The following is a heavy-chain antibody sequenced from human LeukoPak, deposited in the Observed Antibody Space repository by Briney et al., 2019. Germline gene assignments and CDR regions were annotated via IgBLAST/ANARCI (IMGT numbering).Heavy chain of an antibody. V-gene: IGHV4-31*03. J-gene: IGHJ4*02. D-gene: IGHD6-13*01. Sequence: SETLSLTCTVSGGSIGSVDYYWSWIRQHPGKGLEWIGYIYYSGSTYYNPSLKGRVSISVDTSKNQFSLKLSSVTAADTAVYYCARVPRIAASGLGLAAEYWGQGTLVTVSS. CDR2: IYYSGST. CDR3: ARVPRIAASGLGLAAEY. CDR1: GGSIGSVDYY.